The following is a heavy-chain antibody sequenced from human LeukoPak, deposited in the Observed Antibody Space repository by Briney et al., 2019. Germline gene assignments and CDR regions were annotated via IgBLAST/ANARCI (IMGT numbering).Heavy chain of an antibody. CDR3: AKVGSNSSYGMDV. Sequence: GRSLRLSCAASGFTFSSYGMHWVRQAPGKGLEWVAVISYDGSNKYYADSVKGRFTISRDNSKNTLYLQMNSLRAEDTAVHYCAKVGSNSSYGMDVWGRGTTVTVSS. D-gene: IGHD3-10*01. V-gene: IGHV3-30*18. CDR2: ISYDGSNK. CDR1: GFTFSSYG. J-gene: IGHJ6*02.